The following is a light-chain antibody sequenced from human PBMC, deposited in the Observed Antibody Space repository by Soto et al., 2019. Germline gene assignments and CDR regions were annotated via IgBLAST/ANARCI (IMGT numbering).Light chain of an antibody. CDR2: GAS. J-gene: IGKJ1*01. CDR1: QSVSSSD. Sequence: EIVLTQPPGTLSLSPGERATLSCRASQSVSSSDLAWYQQKPGQAPRLLIYGASSRATGIPDRFSGSGSGTDFTLTISGLEPEDSAAYYCQRHGATFGQGTKV. V-gene: IGKV3-20*01. CDR3: QRHGAT.